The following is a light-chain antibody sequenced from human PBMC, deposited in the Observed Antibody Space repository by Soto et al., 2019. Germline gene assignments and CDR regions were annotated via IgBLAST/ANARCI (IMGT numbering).Light chain of an antibody. CDR2: SNN. Sequence: QSVLTQPPSASGTPGQRVTISCSGSSSNVGSDIVNWYQQLPGTAPELLIYSNNQRPSGVPDRFSGSESGTSASLAISGLQSDDEADYYCAAWDGSLNGWMVGGGTEHTVL. V-gene: IGLV1-44*01. CDR1: SSNVGSDI. J-gene: IGLJ3*02. CDR3: AAWDGSLNGWM.